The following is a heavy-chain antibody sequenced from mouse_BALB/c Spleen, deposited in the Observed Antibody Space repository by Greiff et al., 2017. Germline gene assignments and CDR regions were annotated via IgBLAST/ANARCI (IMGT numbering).Heavy chain of an antibody. V-gene: IGHV10-1*02. CDR3: VRQGDYYGRDWYFDV. CDR1: GFTFNTYA. CDR2: IRSKSNNYAT. Sequence: EVQLVESGGGLVQPKGSLKLSCAASGFTFNTYAMNWVRQAPGKGLEWVARIRSKSNNYATYYADSVKDRFTISRDDSQSMLYLQMNNLKTEDTAMYYCVRQGDYYGRDWYFDVWGAGTTVTVSS. D-gene: IGHD1-1*01. J-gene: IGHJ1*01.